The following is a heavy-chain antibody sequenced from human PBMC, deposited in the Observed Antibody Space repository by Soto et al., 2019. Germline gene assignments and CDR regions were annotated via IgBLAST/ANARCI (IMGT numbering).Heavy chain of an antibody. CDR2: IYPGGSDT. CDR3: AKCPDEWLRYMDV. CDR1: GYTFRNYW. V-gene: IGHV5-51*01. D-gene: IGHD5-12*01. J-gene: IGHJ6*02. Sequence: PGESLKISCKGSGYTFRNYWIAWVRQMPGKGLEWMGIIYPGGSDTKYSPSFQGQVTISADKSISTAYLQWSSLKASDTARYYCAKCPDEWLRYMDVWGQGTTVTVSS.